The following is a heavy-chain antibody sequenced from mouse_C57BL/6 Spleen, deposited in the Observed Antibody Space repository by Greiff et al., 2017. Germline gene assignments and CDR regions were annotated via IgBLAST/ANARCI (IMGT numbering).Heavy chain of an antibody. CDR1: GYSFTGYY. V-gene: IGHV1-42*01. CDR3: ARRISY. Sequence: EVQGVESGPELVKPGASVKISCKASGYSFTGYYMNWVKQSPEKSLEWIGAINPSTGGTTYNQKFKAKATLTVDKTSSTAYMQLKSLTSEDSAVYYCARRISYWGQGTTLTVSS. CDR2: INPSTGGT. J-gene: IGHJ2*01.